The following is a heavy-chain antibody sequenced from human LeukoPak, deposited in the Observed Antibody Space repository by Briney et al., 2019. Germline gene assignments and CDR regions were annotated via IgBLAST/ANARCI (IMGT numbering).Heavy chain of an antibody. V-gene: IGHV3-30*04. CDR2: ISSGSEK. CDR3: ARDLELSAVYYFDS. D-gene: IGHD3-3*01. Sequence: PGGSLRLSCEASGFTFSIFPVHWVRQAPGKGLEWVALISSGSEKYYADSVKGRFTISRDNSKNMLYLQMNSLRADDTAVYYCARDLELSAVYYFDSWGQGTLVIVSS. CDR1: GFTFSIFP. J-gene: IGHJ4*02.